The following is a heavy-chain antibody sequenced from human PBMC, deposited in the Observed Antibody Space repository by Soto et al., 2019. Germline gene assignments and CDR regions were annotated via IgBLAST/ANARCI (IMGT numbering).Heavy chain of an antibody. J-gene: IGHJ6*02. Sequence: GESLKISCKGSGYSFTSYWIGWVRQMPGKGLEWMGIIYPGDSDTRYSPPFQGQVTISADKSISTAYLQWSSLKASDTAMYYCARRLNLGYCSGGSCPYYYGMDVWGQGTTVTVSS. CDR3: ARRLNLGYCSGGSCPYYYGMDV. V-gene: IGHV5-51*01. CDR2: IYPGDSDT. CDR1: GYSFTSYW. D-gene: IGHD2-15*01.